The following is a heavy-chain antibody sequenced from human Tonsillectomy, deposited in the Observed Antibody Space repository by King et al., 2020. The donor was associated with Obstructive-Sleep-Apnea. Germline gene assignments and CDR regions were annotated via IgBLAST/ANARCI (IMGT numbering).Heavy chain of an antibody. CDR1: GFTFSNAW. CDR3: TTDHYYVSSGYYFDY. Sequence: VQLVESGGGLVKPGGSLRLSCAASGFTFSNAWMSWVRQAPGKGLEWVGRIKSKTDGGTTDYAAPVKGRFTISRDDSKNQLYLQMKSLKTEDTAVYYCTTDHYYVSSGYYFDYWGQGTLVTVSS. J-gene: IGHJ4*02. V-gene: IGHV3-15*01. D-gene: IGHD3-22*01. CDR2: IKSKTDGGTT.